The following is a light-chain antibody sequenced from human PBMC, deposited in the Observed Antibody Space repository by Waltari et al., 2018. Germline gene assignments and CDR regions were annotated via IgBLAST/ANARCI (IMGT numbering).Light chain of an antibody. V-gene: IGKV3-20*01. CDR3: QQYGSLWT. J-gene: IGKJ1*01. CDR1: QSVSSSY. Sequence: EIVLTQSPGTLSLSPGERATLSCRASQSVSSSYLAWYQQKPGQAPRLLIDGASSRATGIPDRFSGSGSGTDFTLTISRLEPEDFAVYYCQQYGSLWTFGQGTKVEIK. CDR2: GAS.